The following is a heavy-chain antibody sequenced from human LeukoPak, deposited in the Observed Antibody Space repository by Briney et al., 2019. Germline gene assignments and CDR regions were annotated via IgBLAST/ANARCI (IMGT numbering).Heavy chain of an antibody. CDR2: IYYSGST. CDR3: ASRTMLDALDI. J-gene: IGHJ3*02. CDR1: GGSISTSSYY. D-gene: IGHD3-10*02. V-gene: IGHV4-39*07. Sequence: SETLSLTCTVSGGSISTSSYYWGWIRQPPGTGLECIGNIYYSGSTYYNPSLKSRVTISVDTSKNQFSLKLSSVTAADTAVYYCASRTMLDALDIWGQGTMVTVSS.